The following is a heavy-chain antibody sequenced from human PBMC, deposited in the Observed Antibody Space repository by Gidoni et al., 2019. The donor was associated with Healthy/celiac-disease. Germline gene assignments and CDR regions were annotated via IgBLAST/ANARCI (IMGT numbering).Heavy chain of an antibody. Sequence: QVQLVQSGAEVKKPGASVKVSCKASGYTFTSYDINWVRQATGQGLEWIGWMNPNSGNTGYAQKFQGRVTMTRNTSISTAYMELSSLRSEDTAVYYCARDYSNYDPSRSGMDVWGQGTTVTVSS. CDR2: MNPNSGNT. J-gene: IGHJ6*02. D-gene: IGHD4-4*01. CDR1: GYTFTSYD. V-gene: IGHV1-8*01. CDR3: ARDYSNYDPSRSGMDV.